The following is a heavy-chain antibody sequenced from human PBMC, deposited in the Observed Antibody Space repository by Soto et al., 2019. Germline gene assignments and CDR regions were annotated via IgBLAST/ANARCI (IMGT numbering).Heavy chain of an antibody. CDR2: INHSGST. D-gene: IGHD3-9*01. CDR3: AREEFVLRYFEGFAP. Sequence: SETLSLTCAVYGGSFSGYYWSGIRQPPGKGLEWIGEINHSGSTNDNPSLKSRVTISVDTSKNQFSLKLSSVTAADTAVYYCAREEFVLRYFEGFAPWGQGTRATVSP. J-gene: IGHJ5*02. CDR1: GGSFSGYY. V-gene: IGHV4-34*01.